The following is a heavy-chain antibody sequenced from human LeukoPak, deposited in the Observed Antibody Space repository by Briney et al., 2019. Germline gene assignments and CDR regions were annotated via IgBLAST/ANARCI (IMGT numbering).Heavy chain of an antibody. J-gene: IGHJ4*02. Sequence: GGSLRLSCAASGFTFSSYSLHWVRQAPGKGLEWVAIMSYDGRNKDYADSVKGRFTISRDNFKNTLYLQMNSPIAEDTAVYYCAKGEINRSDRFDYWGQGTLVTVSS. D-gene: IGHD1-14*01. V-gene: IGHV3-30*04. CDR1: GFTFSSYS. CDR2: MSYDGRNK. CDR3: AKGEINRSDRFDY.